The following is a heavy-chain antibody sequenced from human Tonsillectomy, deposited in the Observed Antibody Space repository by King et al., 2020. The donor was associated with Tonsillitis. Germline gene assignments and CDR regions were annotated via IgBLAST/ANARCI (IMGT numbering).Heavy chain of an antibody. CDR3: AKDYYYDSSGYYHFFDY. CDR1: GFTFSSYA. D-gene: IGHD3-22*01. CDR2: ISGSGGST. Sequence: VQLVESGGGLVQPGGSLRLSCAASGFTFSSYAMSWVRQAPGKGLESVSAISGSGGSTYYADSVKGRFTISRDNSKNTLYLQMNSLRAEDTAVYYCAKDYYYDSSGYYHFFDYWGQGTLVTVSS. J-gene: IGHJ4*02. V-gene: IGHV3-23*04.